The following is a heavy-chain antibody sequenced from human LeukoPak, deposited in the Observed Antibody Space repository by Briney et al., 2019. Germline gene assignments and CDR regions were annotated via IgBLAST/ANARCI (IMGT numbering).Heavy chain of an antibody. J-gene: IGHJ4*02. D-gene: IGHD3-3*01. Sequence: GASVKVSRKASGYTFTSYGISWVRQAPGQGLEWMGWISVYNGNTKYVQKFQGRVTMTTDTSTRTAYMELRSLRSDDTAVYYCARHTGSLYDFWSGYIDYWGQGTLVTVFS. CDR2: ISVYNGNT. CDR3: ARHTGSLYDFWSGYIDY. V-gene: IGHV1-18*01. CDR1: GYTFTSYG.